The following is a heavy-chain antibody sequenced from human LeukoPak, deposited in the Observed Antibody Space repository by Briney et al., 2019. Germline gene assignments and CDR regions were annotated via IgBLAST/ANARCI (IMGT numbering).Heavy chain of an antibody. V-gene: IGHV4-34*01. CDR3: ARGPAYSWLRSGSVCFFDF. Sequence: PSETLSLTCTVSNYTMNSGYYWSWIRQTPGKGLEWIGETTHSGSTDYSPSLKSRVSVSVDTSKNQFSLRLTSVTAADTAVYYCARGPAYSWLRSGSVCFFDFWGQGVLVTVSS. CDR1: NYTMNSGYY. J-gene: IGHJ4*02. D-gene: IGHD6-19*01. CDR2: TTHSGST.